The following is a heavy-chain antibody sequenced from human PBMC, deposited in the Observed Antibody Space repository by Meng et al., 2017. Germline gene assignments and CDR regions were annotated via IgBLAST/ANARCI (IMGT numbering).Heavy chain of an antibody. CDR2: INPSGGST. CDR3: ARYGGSSWSYYYYYYGMDV. J-gene: IGHJ6*02. Sequence: ASVKVSCKASGYTFTSYYMHWVRQAPGQGLEWMGIINPSGGSTSYAQKFQGRVTMTRDTSTSTVYMELSSLRSEDTAVYYCARYGGSSWSYYYYYYGMDVWGQGTTVTVSS. V-gene: IGHV1-46*01. CDR1: GYTFTSYY. D-gene: IGHD6-13*01.